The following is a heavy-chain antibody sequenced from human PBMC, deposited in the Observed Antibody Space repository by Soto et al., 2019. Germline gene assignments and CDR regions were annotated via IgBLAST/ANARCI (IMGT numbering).Heavy chain of an antibody. Sequence: GGSLRLSCSASVFTFSSYSMNWVRQAPGKGLEWVSSISSSSSYIYYADSVKGRFTISRDNAKNSLYLQMNSLRAEDTAVYDCARGPNYALDYRGQGSLVTVAS. J-gene: IGHJ4*02. D-gene: IGHD1-7*01. CDR3: ARGPNYALDY. CDR2: ISSSSSYI. CDR1: VFTFSSYS. V-gene: IGHV3-21*01.